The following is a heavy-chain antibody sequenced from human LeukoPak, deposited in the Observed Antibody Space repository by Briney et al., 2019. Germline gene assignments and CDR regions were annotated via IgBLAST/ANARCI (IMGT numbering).Heavy chain of an antibody. Sequence: GGSLRLSCAASGFTFSFYYMFWVRQAPGKGLAWVSTIKGDETSTKYADSVRGRFTVSRDNARNTLYLQLNSLRAEDTAIYYCAMGYRSAYSWDSWGQGTLVTVSS. CDR1: GFTFSFYY. V-gene: IGHV3-74*03. CDR2: IKGDETST. CDR3: AMGYRSAYSWDS. J-gene: IGHJ4*02. D-gene: IGHD5-18*01.